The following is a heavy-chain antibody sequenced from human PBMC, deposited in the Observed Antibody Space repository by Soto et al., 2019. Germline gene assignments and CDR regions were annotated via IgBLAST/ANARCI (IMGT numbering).Heavy chain of an antibody. V-gene: IGHV4-30-4*01. CDR2: IYYSGST. CDR1: GGTIGSGDYY. D-gene: IGHD2-2*01. J-gene: IGHJ5*02. Sequence: SXTLSLTCTVSGGTIGSGDYYWSWIRQPPGNSLEWIGYIYYSGSTYYNPSLKSRVTISVDTSKNQFSLKLSSVTAADTAVYYCARMQYCSSTSCYRSMWFDPWGQGTLVTVSS. CDR3: ARMQYCSSTSCYRSMWFDP.